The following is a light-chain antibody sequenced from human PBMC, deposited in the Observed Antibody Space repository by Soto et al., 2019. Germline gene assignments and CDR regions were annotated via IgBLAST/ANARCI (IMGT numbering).Light chain of an antibody. CDR1: QSVSSY. Sequence: EKLMTQAPAILSVSPGERATLSCTASQSVSSYLAGYQQKPGQAPRLLIYEASARASGVPARFSGSGSGTDFTLTISTLQSEDLTVYYCQQYDDCPKTFGQGTKVDVK. CDR3: QQYDDCPKT. CDR2: EAS. V-gene: IGKV3-15*01. J-gene: IGKJ1*01.